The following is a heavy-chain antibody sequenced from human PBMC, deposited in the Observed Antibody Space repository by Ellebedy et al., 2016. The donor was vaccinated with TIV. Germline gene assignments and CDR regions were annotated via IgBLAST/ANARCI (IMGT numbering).Heavy chain of an antibody. J-gene: IGHJ4*02. V-gene: IGHV2-70*11. CDR2: IDWDDDK. CDR1: GFSLTTSGMC. CDR3: VRARRTYDVLTGHPVYFFDY. D-gene: IGHD3-9*01. Sequence: SGPTLVKPTQTLTLTCTFSGFSLTTSGMCLSWIRQPPGKALEWLARIDWDDDKYYNSFLKTRVAISKDTSKNQVVLTLTNMEAEDTATYYCVRARRTYDVLTGHPVYFFDYWGQGILITVSS.